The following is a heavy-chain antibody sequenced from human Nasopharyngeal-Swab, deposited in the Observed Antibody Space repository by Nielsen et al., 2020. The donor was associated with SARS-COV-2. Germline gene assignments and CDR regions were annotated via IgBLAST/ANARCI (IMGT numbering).Heavy chain of an antibody. CDR3: ATVPYYYDSSGYPPGLGY. CDR1: GYTFTGYY. CDR2: INPNSGGT. J-gene: IGHJ4*02. Sequence: ASVKVSCKASGYTFTGYYMHWVRQAPGQGLEWMGRINPNSGGTNYAQKFQGRVTMTRDTSISTAYMELSRLRSDDTAAYYCATVPYYYDSSGYPPGLGYWGQGTLVTVSS. V-gene: IGHV1-2*06. D-gene: IGHD3-22*01.